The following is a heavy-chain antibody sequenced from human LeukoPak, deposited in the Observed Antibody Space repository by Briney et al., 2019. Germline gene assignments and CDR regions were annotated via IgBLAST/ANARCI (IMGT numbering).Heavy chain of an antibody. D-gene: IGHD1-26*01. CDR3: TRDGPVVGATGGLGY. J-gene: IGHJ4*02. CDR2: IRSKAYGGTT. Sequence: GGSLRLSCTASGFTFGDYAMSWFRQAPGKGLEWVGFIRSKAYGGTTEYAASVKGRFTISRDDSKSIAYLQMNSLKTEDTAVYYCTRDGPVVGATGGLGYWGQGTLVTVSS. V-gene: IGHV3-49*03. CDR1: GFTFGDYA.